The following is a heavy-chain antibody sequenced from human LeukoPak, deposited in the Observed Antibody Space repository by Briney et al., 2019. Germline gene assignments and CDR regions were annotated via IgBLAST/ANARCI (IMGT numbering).Heavy chain of an antibody. CDR2: IYTSGST. J-gene: IGHJ5*02. CDR1: GGSISSGSYY. CDR3: ARGMAAAYDYNWFDP. Sequence: PSETLSLTCTVSGGSISSGSYYWSWIRQPAGKGLEWIGRIYTSGSTNYNPSLKSRVTMSVDTSKNQFSLKLTSVTAADTAVYFCARGMAAAYDYNWFDPWGQGTLVTVSS. D-gene: IGHD5-12*01. V-gene: IGHV4-61*02.